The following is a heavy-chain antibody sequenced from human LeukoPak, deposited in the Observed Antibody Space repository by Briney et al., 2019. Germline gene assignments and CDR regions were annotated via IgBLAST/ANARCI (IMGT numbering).Heavy chain of an antibody. D-gene: IGHD5-18*01. CDR1: GFTFSRYW. CDR3: ARDSYGYY. V-gene: IGHV3-74*03. Sequence: PGGSLRLSCAASGFTFSRYWMHWVRQAPGKGLMWVSRISPDGSTTLYADSVKGRFTISRDNAKNTLYLQMNGLRAEDTAVYYCARDSYGYYWGQGTLVTVSS. CDR2: ISPDGSTT. J-gene: IGHJ4*02.